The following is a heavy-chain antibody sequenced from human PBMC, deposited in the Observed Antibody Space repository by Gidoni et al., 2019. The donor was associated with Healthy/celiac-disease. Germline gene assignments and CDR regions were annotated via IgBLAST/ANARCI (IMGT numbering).Heavy chain of an antibody. V-gene: IGHV4-31*03. CDR2: IYYSGST. Sequence: QVQLQESGPGLVKPSQTLSLTCPVSGGSIRSCGYYWSWIRQHPGKGLEWIGYIYYSGSTYYNPSLKSRVTISVDTSKNQFSLKLSSVTAADTAVYYCARDLGDYGDSGDPNAFDIWGQGTMVTVSS. D-gene: IGHD4-17*01. CDR1: GGSIRSCGYY. CDR3: ARDLGDYGDSGDPNAFDI. J-gene: IGHJ3*02.